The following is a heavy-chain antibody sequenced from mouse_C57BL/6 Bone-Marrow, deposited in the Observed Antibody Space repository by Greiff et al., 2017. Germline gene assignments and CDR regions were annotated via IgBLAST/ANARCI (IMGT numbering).Heavy chain of an antibody. CDR1: GYTFTDYE. Sequence: QVQLKQSGAELVRPGASVTLSCKASGYTFTDYEMHWVKQTPVHGLEWIGAIDPETGGTAYNQKFKGKAILTAAKSSSTAYMELRSLTSEDSAVDYCTRGGGNYCAYGGQGTLVTVSA. CDR2: IDPETGGT. CDR3: TRGGGNYCAY. V-gene: IGHV1-15*01. D-gene: IGHD2-1*01. J-gene: IGHJ3*01.